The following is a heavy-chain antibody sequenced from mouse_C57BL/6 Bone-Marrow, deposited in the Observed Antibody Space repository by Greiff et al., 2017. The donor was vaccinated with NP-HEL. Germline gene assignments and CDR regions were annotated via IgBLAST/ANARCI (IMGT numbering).Heavy chain of an antibody. D-gene: IGHD1-1*01. CDR1: GYAFSSSW. V-gene: IGHV1-82*01. CDR3: ASCPYYYGSSYWFAY. Sequence: VKLMESGPELVKPGASVKISCKASGYAFSSSWMNWVKQRPGKGLEWIGRIYPGDGDTNYNGKFKGKATLTADKSSSTAYMQLSSLTSEDSAVYFCASCPYYYGSSYWFAYWGQGTLVTVSA. J-gene: IGHJ3*01. CDR2: IYPGDGDT.